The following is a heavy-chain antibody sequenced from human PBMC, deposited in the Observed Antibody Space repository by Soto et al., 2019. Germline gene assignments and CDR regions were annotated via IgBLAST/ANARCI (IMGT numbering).Heavy chain of an antibody. Sequence: QVQLVQSGAEVKSPGASVKVSCKASGYTFTDHYILWVRQAPGQGLEWMGWVNPISGGTIYAPKFPGWVTMTRDTSTSTAYLELRILTSDATAVYFCARAKSFGTGELDYWGQGTLVTVSS. CDR3: ARAKSFGTGELDY. CDR2: VNPISGGT. V-gene: IGHV1-2*04. D-gene: IGHD3-10*01. J-gene: IGHJ4*02. CDR1: GYTFTDHY.